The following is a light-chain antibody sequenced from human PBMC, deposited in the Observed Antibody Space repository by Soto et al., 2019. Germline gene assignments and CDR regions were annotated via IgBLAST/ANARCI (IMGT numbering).Light chain of an antibody. V-gene: IGKV1-39*01. Sequence: DIQMTQSPSSLSASVGDRVTITCRASRTVSTSLNWYQQKPGRAPKLLIYAASSLQSGAPSRFSGSGSGTDFTLTISSLQPEDFATYYCQQTYSIPITFGQGTRLENK. J-gene: IGKJ5*01. CDR2: AAS. CDR1: RTVSTS. CDR3: QQTYSIPIT.